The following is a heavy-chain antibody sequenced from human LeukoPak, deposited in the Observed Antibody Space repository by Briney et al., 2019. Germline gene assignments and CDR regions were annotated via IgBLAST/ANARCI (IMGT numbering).Heavy chain of an antibody. Sequence: GGSLRLSCTASGFTFNSYAVYGVRRAPGKGLEWVSGIFGSGGSAHYADSVKGRFTIFRDNSKNTVYLQMNSLRAEDTAVYYCAKTTTGYSSGRYPGWPVDYWGQGTLVTVSS. D-gene: IGHD6-19*01. J-gene: IGHJ4*02. CDR3: AKTTTGYSSGRYPGWPVDY. CDR2: IFGSGGSA. V-gene: IGHV3-23*01. CDR1: GFTFNSYA.